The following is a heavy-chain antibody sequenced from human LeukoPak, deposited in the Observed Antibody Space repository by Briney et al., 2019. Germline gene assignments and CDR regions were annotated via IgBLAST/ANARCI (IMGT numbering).Heavy chain of an antibody. CDR2: IYNSGST. V-gene: IGHV4-59*01. D-gene: IGHD1-14*01. J-gene: IGHJ4*02. CDR1: GGPISSYY. CDR3: ARGYRSFYYFDY. Sequence: SETLSLTCTVSGGPISSYYWSWIRQPPGKGLEWIGHIYNSGSTNYRPSLKSRVAISVDTSKDQFSLRLTSVTAADTAVYFCARGYRSFYYFDYWGQGTLVTVSS.